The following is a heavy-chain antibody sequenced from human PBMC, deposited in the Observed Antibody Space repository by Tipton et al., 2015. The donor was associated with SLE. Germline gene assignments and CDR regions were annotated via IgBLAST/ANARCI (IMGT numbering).Heavy chain of an antibody. Sequence: QSGAEVKKPGASVKVSCKASGYPFTSYTITWVRQVPGQGLEWMGWISVYNLNTKYAQKLQGRVTMAIDTSTSTAYMELRSLTSDDTAVYYCAREIVFYGETGYSEGPFDYWGQGTLVTVSS. V-gene: IGHV1-18*01. CDR3: AREIVFYGETGYSEGPFDY. CDR1: GYPFTSYT. J-gene: IGHJ4*02. CDR2: ISVYNLNT. D-gene: IGHD3-9*01.